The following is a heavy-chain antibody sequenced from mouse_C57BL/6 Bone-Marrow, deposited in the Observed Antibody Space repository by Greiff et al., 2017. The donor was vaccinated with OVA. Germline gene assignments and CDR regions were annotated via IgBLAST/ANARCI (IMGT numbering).Heavy chain of an antibody. CDR1: GYTFTDYY. J-gene: IGHJ4*01. V-gene: IGHV1-26*01. CDR3: ATRFSYYAMDY. Sequence: EVQLQQSGPELVKPGASVKISCKASGYTFTDYYMNWVKQSHGKSLEWIGDINPNNGGTSYNQKFKGKATLTVDKSSSTAYMELRSLTSEDSAVYYCATRFSYYAMDYWGQGTSVTVSS. CDR2: INPNNGGT.